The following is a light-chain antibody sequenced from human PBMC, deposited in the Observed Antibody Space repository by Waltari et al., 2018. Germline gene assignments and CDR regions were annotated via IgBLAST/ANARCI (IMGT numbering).Light chain of an antibody. J-gene: IGKJ1*01. Sequence: EIVMTQSPATLSVSPGERATLSCRASQSVSSNLAWYQQQPGQAPMRLIYCASTRATASPARFSGSGSGTEFTLTISSLQSEDFAVYYCQQYNNWPPWTFGQGTKVEIK. CDR3: QQYNNWPPWT. CDR1: QSVSSN. V-gene: IGKV3-15*01. CDR2: CAS.